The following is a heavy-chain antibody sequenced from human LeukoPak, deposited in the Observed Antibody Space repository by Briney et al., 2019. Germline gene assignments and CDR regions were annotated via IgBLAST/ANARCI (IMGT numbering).Heavy chain of an antibody. J-gene: IGHJ4*02. D-gene: IGHD7-27*01. CDR3: ARGKNWGDDFDY. CDR1: GAYISSYY. CDR2: IYSSGTT. Sequence: PSETLSLTCTVSGAYISSYYWIWIRQPPGKGLEWIGDIYSSGTTNYNPSLKSRVTISVDTSKNQFSLKRSSVTAADTAVYYCARGKNWGDDFDYWGQGTLVTVSS. V-gene: IGHV4-59*12.